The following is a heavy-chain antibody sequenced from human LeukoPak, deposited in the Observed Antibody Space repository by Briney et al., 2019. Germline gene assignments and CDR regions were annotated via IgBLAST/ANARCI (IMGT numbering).Heavy chain of an antibody. V-gene: IGHV4-59*12. CDR3: ARDDADPSGQFKAFDP. CDR2: ISNTGST. Sequence: SETLSLTCTVSSGYISTNNWIWIRQPPGKGLEWIGYISNTGSTNYNPSLKSRVTMSIDTSKNQFSLKVTSVIAADTAVYYCARDDADPSGQFKAFDPWGQGTLVTVSS. J-gene: IGHJ5*02. CDR1: SGYISTNN. D-gene: IGHD2-2*01.